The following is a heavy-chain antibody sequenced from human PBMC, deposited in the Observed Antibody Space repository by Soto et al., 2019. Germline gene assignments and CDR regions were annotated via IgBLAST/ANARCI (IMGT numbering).Heavy chain of an antibody. CDR1: GFSFNSYA. J-gene: IGHJ4*02. Sequence: EVQLLESGGGLVQPGGSLRLACVASGFSFNSYAMVWVRQAPGKGLEWVSVISGSGDNTYYADSVKGRFTISRDNSKNTLYLQMNSLRAEDTAVYYCAVRRIGSYFDSWGQGTLVTVSS. CDR3: AVRRIGSYFDS. D-gene: IGHD3-10*01. CDR2: ISGSGDNT. V-gene: IGHV3-23*01.